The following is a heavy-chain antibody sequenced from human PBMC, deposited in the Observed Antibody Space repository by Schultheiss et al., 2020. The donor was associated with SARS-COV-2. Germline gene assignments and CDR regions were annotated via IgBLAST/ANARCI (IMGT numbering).Heavy chain of an antibody. Sequence: ASVKVSCKASGYTFTSYGISWVRQAPGQGLEWMGWISAYNGNTNYAQKLQGRVTMTTDTSTSTAYMELRSLRSDDTAVYYCARDPGGVSSWYSYFDYWGQGTLVTVSS. CDR1: GYTFTSYG. CDR2: ISAYNGNT. J-gene: IGHJ4*02. CDR3: ARDPGGVSSWYSYFDY. D-gene: IGHD6-13*01. V-gene: IGHV1-18*04.